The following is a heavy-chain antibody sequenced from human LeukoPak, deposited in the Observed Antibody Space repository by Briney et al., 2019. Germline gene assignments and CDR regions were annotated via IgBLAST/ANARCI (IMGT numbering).Heavy chain of an antibody. D-gene: IGHD6-6*01. CDR3: ARDRGSSDYFDY. J-gene: IGHJ4*02. Sequence: GSLRLSCAASGFTFSSYWMSWVRQAPGKGLEWVANIKEDGSEKFYVDSVKGRFTISRYNAKISLYLQMNSLRAEDTAVYYCARDRGSSDYFDYWGQGTLVTVSS. V-gene: IGHV3-7*01. CDR2: IKEDGSEK. CDR1: GFTFSSYW.